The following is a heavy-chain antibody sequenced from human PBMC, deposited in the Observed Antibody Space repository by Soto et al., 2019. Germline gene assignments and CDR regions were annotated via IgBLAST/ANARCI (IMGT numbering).Heavy chain of an antibody. D-gene: IGHD1-1*01. Sequence: SETLSLTCTVSGGSIISFYWSWVRQSAGKGLEWIGRISPSETAAYNPSLKSRVTMSADMSSNQFSLNLNSVTAADSAVYFCAREFPGALERSRAFDIWGQGTMVTVSS. J-gene: IGHJ3*02. CDR3: AREFPGALERSRAFDI. CDR1: GGSIISFY. V-gene: IGHV4-4*07. CDR2: ISPSETA.